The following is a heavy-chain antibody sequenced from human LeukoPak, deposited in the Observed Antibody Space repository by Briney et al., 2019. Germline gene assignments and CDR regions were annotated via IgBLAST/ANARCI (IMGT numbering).Heavy chain of an antibody. J-gene: IGHJ4*02. D-gene: IGHD5-24*01. CDR2: IYYSGNT. V-gene: IGHV4-59*08. Sequence: KPSETLSLTCTVSGGSMSGYYWSWIRQPPGKGLEWIGYIYYSGNTSYNPSLKSRVTISVDTSKNQFSLKLSSVTAADTAVYYCARVTRRDDYILFESWGQGTLVTVSS. CDR3: ARVTRRDDYILFES. CDR1: GGSMSGYY.